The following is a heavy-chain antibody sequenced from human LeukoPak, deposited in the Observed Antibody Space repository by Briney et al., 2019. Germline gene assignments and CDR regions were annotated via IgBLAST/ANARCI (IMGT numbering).Heavy chain of an antibody. Sequence: GESLKISCYAFGDTFTSYWIGWVRQMPGKGLEWMGFIYSGDSRIRYNPSFQGQVTISADKSINTAYLQWSSLKASDTAIYYCACRELLRTWSGPWGQGTLVTVSS. V-gene: IGHV5-51*01. CDR1: GDTFTSYW. J-gene: IGHJ5*02. D-gene: IGHD1-7*01. CDR3: ACRELLRTWSGP. CDR2: IYSGDSRI.